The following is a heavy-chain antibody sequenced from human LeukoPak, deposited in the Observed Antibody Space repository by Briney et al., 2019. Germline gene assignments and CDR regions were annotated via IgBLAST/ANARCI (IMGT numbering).Heavy chain of an antibody. J-gene: IGHJ4*02. Sequence: SETLSLTCTVSGGSISSYYWSWIRQPPGKGLEWIGYIYYSGSTNYIPSLKSRVTISVDTSKNQFSLKLSSVTAADTAVYYCARDRTPSDYWGQGTLVAVSS. CDR2: IYYSGST. CDR3: ARDRTPSDY. V-gene: IGHV4-59*01. CDR1: GGSISSYY.